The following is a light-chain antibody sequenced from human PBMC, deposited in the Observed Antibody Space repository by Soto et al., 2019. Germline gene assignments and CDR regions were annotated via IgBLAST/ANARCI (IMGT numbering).Light chain of an antibody. V-gene: IGKV1-39*01. CDR1: QSISTS. Sequence: DIQLTQSPSSLSASVGDRVTITWRASQSISTSLNWYQQKPGKAPNLLIFTSSNLESGVPSRFSGSGSGTDFTLTISSLQPEDFATYFCQQGYSRPRTFGQGTKVDSK. J-gene: IGKJ1*01. CDR2: TSS. CDR3: QQGYSRPRT.